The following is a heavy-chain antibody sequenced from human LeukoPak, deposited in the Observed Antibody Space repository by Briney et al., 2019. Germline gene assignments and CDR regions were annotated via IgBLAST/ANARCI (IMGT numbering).Heavy chain of an antibody. J-gene: IGHJ4*02. CDR3: ARTPIYYFDNSGYYN. Sequence: SETLSLTCTVSGGSISSYYWSWIRQPPGKGLEWIGYIYYSGSTNYNPSLKSRVTISVDTSKNQFSLKLTSVTAADTAVYYCARTPIYYFDNSGYYNWGQGTLVTVSS. V-gene: IGHV4-59*12. CDR1: GGSISSYY. CDR2: IYYSGST. D-gene: IGHD3-22*01.